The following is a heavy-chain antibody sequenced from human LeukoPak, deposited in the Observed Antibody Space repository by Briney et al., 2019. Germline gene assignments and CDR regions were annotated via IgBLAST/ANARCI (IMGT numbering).Heavy chain of an antibody. Sequence: GGSLRLSCAASGFTFSSYGMSWLRKAPGKGLEWVSAISGSGGSTYYADSVKGRFTISRDNSKNTLYLQMNSLRAEDTAVYYCAKYLQGSGWYFDYWGQGTLVTVSS. CDR2: ISGSGGST. J-gene: IGHJ4*02. D-gene: IGHD6-19*01. CDR3: AKYLQGSGWYFDY. CDR1: GFTFSSYG. V-gene: IGHV3-23*01.